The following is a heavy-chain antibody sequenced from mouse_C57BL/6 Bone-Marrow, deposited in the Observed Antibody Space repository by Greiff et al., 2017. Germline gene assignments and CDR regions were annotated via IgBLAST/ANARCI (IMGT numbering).Heavy chain of an antibody. CDR3: AGYCLPAMDY. V-gene: IGHV1-26*01. CDR1: GYTFTDYY. CDR2: INPNNGGT. Sequence: EVQLQQSGPELVKPGASVKISCKASGYTFTDYYMNWVKQSHGKSLEWIGDINPNNGGTSYNQKFKGKATLTAEKSSSTAYMVLRSLTSEYSAVYCCAGYCLPAMDYWGQGTSVTVSS. J-gene: IGHJ4*01.